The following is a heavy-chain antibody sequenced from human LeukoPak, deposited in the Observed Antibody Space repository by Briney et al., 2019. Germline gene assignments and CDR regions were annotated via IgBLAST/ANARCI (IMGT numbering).Heavy chain of an antibody. CDR3: ARGPLWFGEFLPHYFDY. CDR1: GGTFSSYA. D-gene: IGHD3-10*01. V-gene: IGHV1-69*01. CDR2: IIPIFGTA. Sequence: GSSVKVSCKASGGTFSSYAISWVRQAPGQGLEWMGGIIPIFGTANYAQKFQGRVTITADESTSTAYMELSSLRSEDTAVYYCARGPLWFGEFLPHYFDYWGQGTLVTVSA. J-gene: IGHJ4*02.